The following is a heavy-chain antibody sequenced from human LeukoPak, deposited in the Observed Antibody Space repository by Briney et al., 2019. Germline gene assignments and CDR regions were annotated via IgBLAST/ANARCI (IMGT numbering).Heavy chain of an antibody. J-gene: IGHJ4*02. CDR2: IYYSGST. CDR1: GGSISSSSYY. V-gene: IGHV4-39*01. D-gene: IGHD6-19*01. CDR3: ARPGSINGWYIFDY. Sequence: PSETLSLTCTVSGGSISSSSYYWGWTRQPPGKGLEWIGSIYYSGSTYYNPSLKSRVTISVDTSKNQFSLKLSSVTAADTAVYYCARPGSINGWYIFDYWGQGTLVTVSS.